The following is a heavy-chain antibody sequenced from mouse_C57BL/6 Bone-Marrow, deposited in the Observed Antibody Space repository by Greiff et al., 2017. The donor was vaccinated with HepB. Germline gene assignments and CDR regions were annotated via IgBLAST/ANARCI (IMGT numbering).Heavy chain of an antibody. CDR1: GYTFTSYW. V-gene: IGHV1-69*01. D-gene: IGHD4-1*01. CDR2: IDPSDSYT. Sequence: QVQLQQPGAELVMPGASVKLSCKASGYTFTSYWMHWVKQRPGQGLEWIGEIDPSDSYTNYNQKFKGKSTLTVDKSSSTAYMQLSSLTSEDSAVYYCARNGTGRYFDYWGQGTTLTVSS. J-gene: IGHJ2*01. CDR3: ARNGTGRYFDY.